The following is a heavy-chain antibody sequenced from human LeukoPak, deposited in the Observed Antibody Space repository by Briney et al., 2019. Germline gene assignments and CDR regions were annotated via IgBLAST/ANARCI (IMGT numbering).Heavy chain of an antibody. CDR1: GYSFSNYY. J-gene: IGHJ4*02. CDR3: ASRTGSYYPFDS. Sequence: GXXLKISCQGSGYSFSNYYIDWVRQLPGKGLEWMGVMYPGGSDIRYSPSFQGQVTISADKSIDTAYLQWSSLKASDSAMYYCASRTGSYYPFDSWGQGTLVTVSS. D-gene: IGHD1-26*01. CDR2: MYPGGSDI. V-gene: IGHV5-51*01.